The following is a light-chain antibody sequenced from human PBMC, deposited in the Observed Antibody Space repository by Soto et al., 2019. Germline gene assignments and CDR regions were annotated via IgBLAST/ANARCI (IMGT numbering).Light chain of an antibody. V-gene: IGKV3-15*01. CDR2: GAS. CDR3: QKHNNWPPVT. Sequence: IVMTHAPATRSVSLVERASLSFRASQSVSSNLAWYQQKPGQAPRLLIYGASNRATGIPARFSGSGSGTEFTLTISRLQSEDFAVYYCQKHNNWPPVTCGKGPRRAIK. CDR1: QSVSSN. J-gene: IGKJ5*01.